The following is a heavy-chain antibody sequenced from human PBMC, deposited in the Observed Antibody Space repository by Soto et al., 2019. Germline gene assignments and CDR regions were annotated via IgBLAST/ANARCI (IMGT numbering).Heavy chain of an antibody. Sequence: SGPTLVNPTQPLTLTCSFSGFSLSTSGMRVSWIRQPPGKALEWLARIDWDDDKFYSTSLKTRLTISKDTSKNQVVLTMTNMDPVDTATYYCARTPTIYYWYFDLWGRGTLVTVSS. J-gene: IGHJ2*01. CDR2: IDWDDDK. CDR1: GFSLSTSGMR. D-gene: IGHD2-21*01. CDR3: ARTPTIYYWYFDL. V-gene: IGHV2-70*04.